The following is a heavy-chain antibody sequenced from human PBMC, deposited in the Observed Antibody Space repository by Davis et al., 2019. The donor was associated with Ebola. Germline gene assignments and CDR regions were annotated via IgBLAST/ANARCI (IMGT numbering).Heavy chain of an antibody. V-gene: IGHV1-69*13. J-gene: IGHJ6*02. CDR1: GDTFSSYA. Sequence: SVKVSCKASGDTFSSYAISWVRQAPGQGLEWMGGIIPIFGTANYAQKFQGRVTITADESTSTAYMELSSLRSEDTAVYYCAGIAVAGPYYYGMDVWGQGTTVTVSS. CDR3: AGIAVAGPYYYGMDV. CDR2: IIPIFGTA. D-gene: IGHD6-19*01.